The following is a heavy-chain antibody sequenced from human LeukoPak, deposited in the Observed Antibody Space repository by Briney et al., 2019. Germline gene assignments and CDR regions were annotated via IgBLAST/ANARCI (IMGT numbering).Heavy chain of an antibody. J-gene: IGHJ5*02. CDR1: GVTFSRYW. V-gene: IGHV3-74*01. Sequence: GGSLRLSCAASGVTFSRYWMHWVRQAPGKGLVWVSRIKNDGSRTTYADAVKGRFTISRDNAKNTLYLQMNSLRAEDTAVYYCARGYCSGGSCHSGWFDPWGQGTLVTVSS. CDR2: IKNDGSRT. CDR3: ARGYCSGGSCHSGWFDP. D-gene: IGHD2-15*01.